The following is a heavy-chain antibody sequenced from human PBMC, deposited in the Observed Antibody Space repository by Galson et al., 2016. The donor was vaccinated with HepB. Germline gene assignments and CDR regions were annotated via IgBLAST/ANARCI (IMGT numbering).Heavy chain of an antibody. Sequence: SLRLSCAASGFTFSRYAMSWVRQAPGKGLEWVSGMSDSDDIYYAPTVKGRFTISRDNSKNTVYLQLTSLRAEDTAVYYCAKDKRGHSSAWYWYFDYWGPGTLVSVSS. D-gene: IGHD6-13*01. CDR3: AKDKRGHSSAWYWYFDY. J-gene: IGHJ4*02. CDR1: GFTFSRYA. V-gene: IGHV3-23*01. CDR2: MSDSDDI.